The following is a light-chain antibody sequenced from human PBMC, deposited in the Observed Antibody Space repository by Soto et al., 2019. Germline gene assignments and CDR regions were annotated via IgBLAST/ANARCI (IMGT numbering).Light chain of an antibody. CDR3: QQTYNTPGT. CDR2: AAS. V-gene: IGKV1-39*01. CDR1: QPISTY. Sequence: DIQTTQSPSSLSASVGDRVTVTCRASQPISTYLHWYQQKPGKAPKLLIYAASSLQSGVPSRFSGSGSGTDFTLTISSLQSEDFATYYCQQTYNTPGTFGQGTKVDIK. J-gene: IGKJ1*01.